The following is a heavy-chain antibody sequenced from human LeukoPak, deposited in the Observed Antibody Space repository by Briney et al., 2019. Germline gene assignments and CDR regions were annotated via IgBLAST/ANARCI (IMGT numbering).Heavy chain of an antibody. CDR1: GFTFSNAW. D-gene: IGHD6-19*01. V-gene: IGHV3-11*01. Sequence: GGSLRLSCAASGFTFSNAWMSWVRQAPGKGLEWVSYISSSGSTIYYADSVKGRFTISRDNAKNSLYLQINSLRAEDTAVYYCARDSRWSLDYWGQGTLVTVSS. CDR2: ISSSGSTI. J-gene: IGHJ4*02. CDR3: ARDSRWSLDY.